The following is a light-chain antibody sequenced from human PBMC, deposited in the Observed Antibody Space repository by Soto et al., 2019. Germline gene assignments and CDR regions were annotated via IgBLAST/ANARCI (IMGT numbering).Light chain of an antibody. V-gene: IGLV4-69*01. CDR1: SGHNSYA. J-gene: IGLJ3*02. CDR2: LNSDGSH. CDR3: QTWSTDSRV. Sequence: QSVLTPPPSASASLGASVKLTCTLSSGHNSYAIAWHQQQPEKGPRYLMKLNSDGSHSKGDGIPDRFSGSSSGAERYLTISGLQSEDEADYYCQTWSTDSRVFGGGTQLTVL.